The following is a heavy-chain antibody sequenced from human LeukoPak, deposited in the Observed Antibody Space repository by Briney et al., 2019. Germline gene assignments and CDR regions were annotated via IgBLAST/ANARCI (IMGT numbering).Heavy chain of an antibody. V-gene: IGHV3-33*01. CDR1: GFTLSHHV. CDR2: ISSDGRVQ. CDR3: VRESQSYYFDY. Sequence: PGGSLRLSCAASGFTLSHHVIHWVRQAPGKGPEWVTAISSDGRVQYYADSVKGRFTISRDNSKNTLYLQMSSLRAEDTAIYYCVRESQSYYFDYWGQGSLVTVSS. J-gene: IGHJ4*02.